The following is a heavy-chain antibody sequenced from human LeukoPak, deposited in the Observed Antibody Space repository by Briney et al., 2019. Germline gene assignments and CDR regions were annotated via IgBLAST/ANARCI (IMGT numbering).Heavy chain of an antibody. CDR3: ARGELVGVGVISVGWFDP. CDR2: INPNSGGT. D-gene: IGHD3-10*01. V-gene: IGHV1-2*06. Sequence: ASVKVSCKASGYTFTGYYMHWVRQAPGQGLEWMGRINPNSGGTNYAQKFQGRVTMSRDTSISTAYMELSRLRSGDTAVYYCARGELVGVGVISVGWFDPWGQGTLVTVSS. CDR1: GYTFTGYY. J-gene: IGHJ5*02.